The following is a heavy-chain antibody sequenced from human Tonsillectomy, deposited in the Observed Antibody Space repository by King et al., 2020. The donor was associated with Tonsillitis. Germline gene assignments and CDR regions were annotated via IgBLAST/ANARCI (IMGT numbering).Heavy chain of an antibody. Sequence: VQLVESGGGLVRPGGSLRLSCAASGFTFSSYAMSWVRQAPGKGLEWVSGLSGRGGSTFYADSVKGRFTISRDNSKNMLFLQMNSRRAEDAAVYYCAKDVDVVPAAMNDYFDYWGQGTLVTVSS. J-gene: IGHJ4*02. CDR3: AKDVDVVPAAMNDYFDY. CDR2: LSGRGGST. CDR1: GFTFSSYA. V-gene: IGHV3-23*04. D-gene: IGHD2-2*01.